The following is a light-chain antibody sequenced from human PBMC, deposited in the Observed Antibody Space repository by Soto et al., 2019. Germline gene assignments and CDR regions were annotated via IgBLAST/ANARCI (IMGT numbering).Light chain of an antibody. J-gene: IGLJ2*01. CDR1: SSDVGSYNL. CDR3: CSYTSSSTVV. Sequence: QSALTQPASVSGSPGQSITISCTGTSSDVGSYNLVSWYQQHPGKAPKLMIYKGSKRPSGVSNRFSGSKSGNTASLTVSGLQAEDEAHYYCCSYTSSSTVVFGGGTKVTVL. V-gene: IGLV2-14*02. CDR2: KGS.